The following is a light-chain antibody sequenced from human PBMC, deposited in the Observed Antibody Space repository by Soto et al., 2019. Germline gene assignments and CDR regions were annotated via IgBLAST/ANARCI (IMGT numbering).Light chain of an antibody. J-gene: IGKJ2*01. CDR3: HQYGSLYT. CDR1: QSVSSSY. CDR2: GAS. Sequence: VLTQSPGTLSLSPGERATLSCRASQSVSSSYLAWYQQKPGQAPRLLIYGASSRATGIPDRFSGSGSGTDFTLTISRLEPEDFAVYYCHQYGSLYTFGQGTSPEIK. V-gene: IGKV3-20*01.